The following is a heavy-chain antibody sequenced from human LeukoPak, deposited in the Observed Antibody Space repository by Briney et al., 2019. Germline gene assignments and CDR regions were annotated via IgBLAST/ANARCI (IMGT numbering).Heavy chain of an antibody. Sequence: SETLSLTCAVYGGSFSGYYWSWIRQPPGKGLEWIGEINHSGSTNYNPSLKSRVTISVDTSKNQFSLKLSPVTAADTAVYYCARGPGIAAAGNFDYWGQGTLVTVSS. CDR1: GGSFSGYY. J-gene: IGHJ4*02. CDR3: ARGPGIAAAGNFDY. V-gene: IGHV4-34*01. CDR2: INHSGST. D-gene: IGHD6-13*01.